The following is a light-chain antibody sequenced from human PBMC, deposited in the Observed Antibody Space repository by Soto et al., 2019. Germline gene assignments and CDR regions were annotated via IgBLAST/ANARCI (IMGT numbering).Light chain of an antibody. CDR2: GNK. V-gene: IGLV1-44*01. CDR3: QSYDNSLSGLSYV. Sequence: QSVLTQPPSASGTPGQRVTISCSGSNSNIGSNTVNWYQQHPGTAPKFLIYGNKNRPSGVPDRFSGSKSGTSASLAITGLQAEDEADYYCQSYDNSLSGLSYVFGTGTKVTVL. CDR1: NSNIGSNT. J-gene: IGLJ1*01.